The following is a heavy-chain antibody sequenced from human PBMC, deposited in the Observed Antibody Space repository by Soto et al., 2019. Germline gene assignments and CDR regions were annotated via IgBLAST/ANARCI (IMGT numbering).Heavy chain of an antibody. CDR1: GFTFSSYG. CDR3: AKDSWNYGGHFDY. J-gene: IGHJ4*02. D-gene: IGHD1-7*01. CDR2: ISYDGSNK. Sequence: QVQLVESGGGVVQPGRSLRLSCAVSGFTFSSYGMHWVRQAPGKGLEWVAVISYDGSNKYYADSVKGRFTISRDNSKDNLYLQMNSLRAEDTAVYYCAKDSWNYGGHFDYWGQGTLVTVSS. V-gene: IGHV3-30*18.